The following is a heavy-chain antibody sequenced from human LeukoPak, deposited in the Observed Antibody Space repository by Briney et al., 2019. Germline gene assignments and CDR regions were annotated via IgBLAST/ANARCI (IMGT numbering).Heavy chain of an antibody. CDR3: ARDGITIFGVVNRDAFDI. Sequence: ASVKVSCKASGYTFTSYDINWVRQATGQGLEWMGWMNPNSGNTGYAQRFQGRVTITRNTSISTAYMELSSLRSEDTAVYYCARDGITIFGVVNRDAFDIWGQGTMVTVSS. CDR2: MNPNSGNT. D-gene: IGHD3-3*01. J-gene: IGHJ3*02. V-gene: IGHV1-8*03. CDR1: GYTFTSYD.